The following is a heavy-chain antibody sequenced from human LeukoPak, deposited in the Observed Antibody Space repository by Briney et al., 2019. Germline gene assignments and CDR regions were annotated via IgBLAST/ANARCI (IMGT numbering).Heavy chain of an antibody. D-gene: IGHD3-22*01. CDR2: IYTSGST. V-gene: IGHV4-4*07. J-gene: IGHJ4*02. Sequence: PSETLSLTCTVSGGSISSYYWSWIRQPAGKGLEWIGRIYTSGSTNYNPSLKSRVTMSVDTSKNQFSLKLSPVTAADTAVYYCARDRVPDYYDGSGYSLDYWGQGTLVTVSS. CDR3: ARDRVPDYYDGSGYSLDY. CDR1: GGSISSYY.